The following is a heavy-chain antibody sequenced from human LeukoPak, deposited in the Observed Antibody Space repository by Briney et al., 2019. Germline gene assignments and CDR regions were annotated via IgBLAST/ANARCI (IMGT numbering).Heavy chain of an antibody. V-gene: IGHV4-59*01. CDR3: ARGMYRDWAPFDY. CDR1: GGSISSYY. D-gene: IGHD3/OR15-3a*01. CDR2: IYYSGST. Sequence: SEALSLTCTVSGGSISSYYWSWIRQPPGKGLEWIGYIYYSGSTNYNPSLKSRVTISVDTSKNQFSLKLSSVTAADTAVYYCARGMYRDWAPFDYWGQGTLVTVSS. J-gene: IGHJ4*02.